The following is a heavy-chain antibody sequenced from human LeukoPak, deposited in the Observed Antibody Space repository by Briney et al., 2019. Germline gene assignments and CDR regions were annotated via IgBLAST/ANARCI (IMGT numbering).Heavy chain of an antibody. CDR3: ARRAAGRPGADYFQH. Sequence: GGSLRLSCAASGFTFSSYEMNWVRQAPGKGLEWVSYISSSGSTIYYADSVKGRFTISRDNAKNSLYLQMNSLRDEDTAVYYCARRAAGRPGADYFQHWGQGILVTVSS. V-gene: IGHV3-48*03. CDR2: ISSSGSTI. CDR1: GFTFSSYE. J-gene: IGHJ1*01. D-gene: IGHD3-10*01.